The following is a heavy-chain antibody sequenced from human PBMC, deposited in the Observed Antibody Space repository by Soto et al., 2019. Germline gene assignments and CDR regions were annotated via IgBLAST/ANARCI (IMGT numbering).Heavy chain of an antibody. CDR3: ARERSAAGTGWFDP. J-gene: IGHJ5*02. CDR2: MNPNSGNT. D-gene: IGHD6-13*01. Sequence: QVQLVQSGAEVKKPGASVKVSCKASGYTFTSYDINWVRQATGQGLEWMGWMNPNSGNTGYAQKFKGRGTMTRNTSLSTAYRGLSSLRSEDTAVYYCARERSAAGTGWFDPWGQGTLVTVSS. V-gene: IGHV1-8*01. CDR1: GYTFTSYD.